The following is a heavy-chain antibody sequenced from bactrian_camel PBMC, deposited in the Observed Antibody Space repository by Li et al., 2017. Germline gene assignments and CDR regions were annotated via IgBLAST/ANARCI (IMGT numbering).Heavy chain of an antibody. J-gene: IGHJ4*01. CDR3: AADLGWCGSRPLQREFRN. D-gene: IGHD2*01. Sequence: VESGGGSVQPGGSLKLSCAASFLTYNDNCVGWFRQAAGKEREGVAMIYTDGGDTYYADSVKGRFTISRDNAKKTVYLEMNNLKPGDTAMYYCAADLGWCGSRPLQREFRNWGQGTQVTVS. V-gene: IGHV3S5*01. CDR1: FLTYNDNC. CDR2: IYTDGGDT.